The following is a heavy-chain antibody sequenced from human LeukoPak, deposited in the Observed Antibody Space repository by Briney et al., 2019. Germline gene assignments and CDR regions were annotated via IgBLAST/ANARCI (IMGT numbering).Heavy chain of an antibody. J-gene: IGHJ3*02. CDR2: ISGSGGST. CDR3: AKDSEVDYDFWSGPTTDAFDI. D-gene: IGHD3-3*01. CDR1: GFTFSSYS. Sequence: GGSLRLSCAAFGFTFSSYSMNWVRQAPGKGLEWVSAISGSGGSTYYADSVKGRFTISRDNSKNTLYLQMNSLRAEDTAVYYCAKDSEVDYDFWSGPTTDAFDIWGQGTMVTVSS. V-gene: IGHV3-23*01.